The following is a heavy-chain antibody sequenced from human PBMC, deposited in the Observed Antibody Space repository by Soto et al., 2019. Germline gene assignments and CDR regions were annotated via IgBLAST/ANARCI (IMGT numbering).Heavy chain of an antibody. J-gene: IGHJ6*02. V-gene: IGHV2-70*01. CDR1: GFSLITSGMC. CDR3: ARAYYYGSGRIDYGMDV. Sequence: GSGPTLVNPTQTLTLTCTFSGFSLITSGMCVSCIRQPPGKALEWLALIDWDDDKYYSTSLKTRLTISKDTSKNQVVLTMTNMDPVDTATYYCARAYYYGSGRIDYGMDVWGQGTTVTVSS. CDR2: IDWDDDK. D-gene: IGHD3-10*01.